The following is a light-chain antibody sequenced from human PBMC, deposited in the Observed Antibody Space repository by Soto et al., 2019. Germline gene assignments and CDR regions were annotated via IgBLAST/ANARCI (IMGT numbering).Light chain of an antibody. CDR2: LGS. CDR1: QSLLHSNGYNY. V-gene: IGKV2-28*01. CDR3: MQALQTPYT. Sequence: DIVMTQSPLSLPVTPGEPASISCRSSQSLLHSNGYNYLDWYLQKPGQSPQLLIYLGSNRASGVPDRFSGRGSGTDFTLKISRVEAEDVGIYYCMQALQTPYTFGQGTKVEIK. J-gene: IGKJ2*01.